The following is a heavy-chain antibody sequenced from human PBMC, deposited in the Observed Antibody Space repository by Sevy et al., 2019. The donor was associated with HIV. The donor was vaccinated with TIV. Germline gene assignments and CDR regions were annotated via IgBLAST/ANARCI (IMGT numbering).Heavy chain of an antibody. CDR3: ARDLQNYDFWSGYQSYGMDV. J-gene: IGHJ6*02. D-gene: IGHD3-3*01. V-gene: IGHV4-4*02. CDR1: GGSISSSNW. Sequence: SETLSLTCAVSGGSISSSNWWSWVRQPPGKGLEWIGEIYHSGSTNDNPSLKSRVTISVDKSKNQFSLKLSSVTAADTAVYYCARDLQNYDFWSGYQSYGMDVWGQGTTVTVSS. CDR2: IYHSGST.